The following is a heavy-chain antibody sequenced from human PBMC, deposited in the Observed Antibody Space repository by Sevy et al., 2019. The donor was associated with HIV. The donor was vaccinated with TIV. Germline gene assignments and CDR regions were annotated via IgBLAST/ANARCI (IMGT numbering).Heavy chain of an antibody. CDR2: ISSSGSTI. Sequence: GGSLRLSCAASGFTFSDYYMSWIRQPPGKGLEWVSYISSSGSTIYYADSVKGRFTISRDNAKNSLYLQMNSLRAEDTAVYYCAREGYSSGWSHAFDIWGQGTMVTVSS. V-gene: IGHV3-11*01. D-gene: IGHD6-19*01. CDR3: AREGYSSGWSHAFDI. CDR1: GFTFSDYY. J-gene: IGHJ3*02.